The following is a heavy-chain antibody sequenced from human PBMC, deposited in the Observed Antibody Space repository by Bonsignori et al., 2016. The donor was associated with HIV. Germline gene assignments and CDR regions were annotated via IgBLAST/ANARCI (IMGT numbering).Heavy chain of an antibody. CDR3: ARAYPFGVVIKGCGAFDI. J-gene: IGHJ3*02. CDR1: GYTFTGYY. V-gene: IGHV1-2*02. Sequence: ASVKVSCKASGYTFTGYYMHWVRQAPGQGLEWMGWINPNSGGTNYAQKFQGRVTMTRDTSISTAYMELSRLRSDDTAVYYCARAYPFGVVIKGCGAFDIWGQGTMVTVSS. D-gene: IGHD3-3*01. CDR2: INPNSGGT.